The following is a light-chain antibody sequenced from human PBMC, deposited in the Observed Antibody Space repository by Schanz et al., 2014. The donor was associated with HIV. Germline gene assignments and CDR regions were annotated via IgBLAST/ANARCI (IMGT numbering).Light chain of an antibody. CDR1: SRDIGSYNF. J-gene: IGLJ1*01. CDR2: EVN. Sequence: QSALTQPPSASGSPGQSVTISCTGTSRDIGSYNFVSWYQHHPAEPPKLIIYEVNKRPSGVPNRFSGSKSGNTASLTVSGLQADDEADYYCSSYTTISTPNYVFGTGTKLTVL. V-gene: IGLV2-8*01. CDR3: SSYTTISTPNYV.